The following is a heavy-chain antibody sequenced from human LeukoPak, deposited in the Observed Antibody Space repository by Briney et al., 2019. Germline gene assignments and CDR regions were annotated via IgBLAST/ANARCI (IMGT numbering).Heavy chain of an antibody. V-gene: IGHV1-69*13. Sequence: SVKVSCKASGGTFSSYAISWVRQAPGQGLEWMGGIIPIFGTANYAQKYQGRVTITADESTSTAYMELSSLRSEDTAVYYCARGVLIAAAGTGWFDPWGQGTLVTVSS. D-gene: IGHD6-13*01. CDR2: IIPIFGTA. CDR1: GGTFSSYA. J-gene: IGHJ5*02. CDR3: ARGVLIAAAGTGWFDP.